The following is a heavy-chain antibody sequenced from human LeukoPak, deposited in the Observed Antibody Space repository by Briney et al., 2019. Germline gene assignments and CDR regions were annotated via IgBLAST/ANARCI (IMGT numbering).Heavy chain of an antibody. V-gene: IGHV5-51*01. D-gene: IGHD3-16*02. Sequence: GESLKISCKGSGYSFPNYWIGWVRQMPGKGLEGMGIIYPGDSDTTDKAAFEGQVTISADKSISTAYLQWSSLKASDTAMYYCARSRAEKVPVWGSYRHHDAFDIWGQGTRVTVPP. CDR2: IYPGDSDT. CDR1: GYSFPNYW. CDR3: ARSRAEKVPVWGSYRHHDAFDI. J-gene: IGHJ3*02.